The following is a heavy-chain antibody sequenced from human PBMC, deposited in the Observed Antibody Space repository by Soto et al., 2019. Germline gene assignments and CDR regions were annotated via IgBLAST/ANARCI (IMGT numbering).Heavy chain of an antibody. CDR2: IYYSGST. Sequence: QVQLQESGPGLVKPSETLSLTCTVSGGSISSYYWSWIRQPPGKGLEWIGYIYYSGSTNYNPSLTSRVTISVDTSKNQFSLKLSSVTAADTAVYYCARHAGYYGSGDRNGMDVWGQGTTVTVSS. J-gene: IGHJ6*01. V-gene: IGHV4-59*08. CDR1: GGSISSYY. CDR3: ARHAGYYGSGDRNGMDV. D-gene: IGHD3-10*01.